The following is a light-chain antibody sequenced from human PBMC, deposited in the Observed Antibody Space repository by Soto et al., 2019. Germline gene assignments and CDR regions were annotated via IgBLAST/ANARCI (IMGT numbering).Light chain of an antibody. V-gene: IGLV1-51*01. CDR3: GTWDSSLRGVV. CDR1: SSNIANNY. J-gene: IGLJ3*02. CDR2: DNN. Sequence: QSVLTQPPSVSAAPGQKVTISCSGSSSNIANNYVSWYQQLPGTAPKLLIYDNNKRPSGIPDRFSGSKSGTSATLGITGLQTGDEADYYCGTWDSSLRGVVFGGGTKLTVL.